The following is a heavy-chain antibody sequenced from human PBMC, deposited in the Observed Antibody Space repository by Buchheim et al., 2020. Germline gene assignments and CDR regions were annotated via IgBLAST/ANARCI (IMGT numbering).Heavy chain of an antibody. D-gene: IGHD6-19*01. CDR1: GGSFSGYY. J-gene: IGHJ6*02. V-gene: IGHV4-34*01. Sequence: QVQLQQWGAGLLKPSETLSLTCAVYGGSFSGYYWSWIRQPPGKGLEWIGEINHSGSTNYNPSLKSRVTISVDTSKNQFYLKLSSVTAADTAVYYCARRRWLDYYYYGMDVWGQGTT. CDR2: INHSGST. CDR3: ARRRWLDYYYYGMDV.